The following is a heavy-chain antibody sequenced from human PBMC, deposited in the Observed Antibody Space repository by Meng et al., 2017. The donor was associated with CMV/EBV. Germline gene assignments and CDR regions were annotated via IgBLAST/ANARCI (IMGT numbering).Heavy chain of an antibody. Sequence: GGSLRLSCAASGFTFSAYYMSWIRQAPGKGLEWVSYISISGRTIYYADSVKGRFTISRDNARNSLYLQMNSLRAEDTAVYYCARDPAYTCCGDCYYYYGMDVWGQGTTVTVSS. CDR3: ARDPAYTCCGDCYYYYGMDV. CDR1: GFTFSAYY. V-gene: IGHV3-11*01. J-gene: IGHJ6*02. CDR2: ISISGRTI. D-gene: IGHD2-21*01.